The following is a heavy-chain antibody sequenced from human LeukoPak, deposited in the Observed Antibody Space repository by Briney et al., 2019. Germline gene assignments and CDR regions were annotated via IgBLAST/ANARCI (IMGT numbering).Heavy chain of an antibody. V-gene: IGHV2-70*17. D-gene: IGHD2-15*01. Sequence: SGPALVKPTQILTLTCTFSGFSLSTPEMCVTWIRQPPGKALEWLARIGWDDDKFYSPSLRTRLTISKDTPKNQVVLRMTNMDPVDTGTYYCARMTPDSPSFDYWGQGALITVSS. CDR3: ARMTPDSPSFDY. J-gene: IGHJ4*02. CDR2: IGWDDDK. CDR1: GFSLSTPEMC.